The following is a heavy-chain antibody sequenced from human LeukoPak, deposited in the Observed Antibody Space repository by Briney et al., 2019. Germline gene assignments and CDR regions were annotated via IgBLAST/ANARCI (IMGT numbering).Heavy chain of an antibody. CDR1: GGSFSGYY. CDR3: AVIAAPYDY. CDR2: INHSGST. J-gene: IGHJ4*02. Sequence: SETLSLTCAVYGGSFSGYYWSWIRQPPGKGLEWIGEINHSGSTNYNPTLKSRVTISVDTSKNQFSLKLSSVTAADTAVYYCAVIAAPYDYWGQGTLVTVSS. V-gene: IGHV4-34*01. D-gene: IGHD6-6*01.